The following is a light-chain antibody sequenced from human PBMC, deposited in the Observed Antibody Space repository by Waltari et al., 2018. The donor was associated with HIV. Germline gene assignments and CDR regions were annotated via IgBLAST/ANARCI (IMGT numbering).Light chain of an antibody. Sequence: SSDLTQDPAVSVALGQTVRITCQGDSLRRYSANWYQQKPGQAPVVVMYGKDNRPSGIPDRFSGSSSGNTGSLTITGAQAEDEAFYYCDSRDTNDKHHVFGTGTKVTV. CDR1: SLRRYS. V-gene: IGLV3-19*01. CDR2: GKD. J-gene: IGLJ1*01. CDR3: DSRDTNDKHHV.